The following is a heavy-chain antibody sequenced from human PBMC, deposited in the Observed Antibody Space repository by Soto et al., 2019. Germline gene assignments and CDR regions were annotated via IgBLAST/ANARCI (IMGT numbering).Heavy chain of an antibody. CDR3: ARDGAGYDLFDY. J-gene: IGHJ4*02. CDR1: GDSISSSSAT. V-gene: IGHV6-1*01. Sequence: QLQLQQSGPGLVKPSQTLSLTCAISGDSISSSSATWTWFRQPPPRGLEWLGRTYNSSRWYNDYALVVIGRIAIKPDTSKNQFFLQLNSMAAEDTAVYYCARDGAGYDLFDYWGQGTLVTVSS. CDR2: TYNSSRWYN. D-gene: IGHD5-12*01.